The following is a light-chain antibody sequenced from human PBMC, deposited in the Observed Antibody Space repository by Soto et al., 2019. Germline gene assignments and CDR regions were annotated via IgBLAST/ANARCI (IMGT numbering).Light chain of an antibody. CDR2: ANT. CDR3: QSYDNSLGGWI. V-gene: IGLV1-40*01. Sequence: QSVLTQPPSVSGAPGQRVTISCTGSNSNIGAGYDVHWYQQLLGTVPKLLIYANTTRPSGVPDRFSGSKSGTSASLAITGLPADDEADYYCQSYDNSLGGWIFGEGTKLTVL. CDR1: NSNIGAGYD. J-gene: IGLJ2*01.